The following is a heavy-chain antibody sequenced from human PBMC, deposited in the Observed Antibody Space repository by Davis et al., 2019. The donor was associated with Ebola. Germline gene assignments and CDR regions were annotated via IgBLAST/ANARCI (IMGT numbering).Heavy chain of an antibody. CDR1: GFTFASYG. D-gene: IGHD4-11*01. Sequence: GGSLRLSCAASGFTFASYGMHWVRQAPGKVLEWVANMTQEGSEKYYVDSVKGRFTISRDNAKNSLYLQMNSLRAEDTAVYYCAKDHYSNNPPGYYYYGMDVWGHGTTVTVSS. J-gene: IGHJ6*02. V-gene: IGHV3-7*03. CDR3: AKDHYSNNPPGYYYYGMDV. CDR2: MTQEGSEK.